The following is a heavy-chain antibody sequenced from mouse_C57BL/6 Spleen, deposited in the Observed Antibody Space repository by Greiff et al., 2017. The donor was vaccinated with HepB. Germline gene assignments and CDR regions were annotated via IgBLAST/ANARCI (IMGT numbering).Heavy chain of an antibody. CDR3: ARGSSPWYFDV. J-gene: IGHJ1*03. CDR1: GYTFTSYW. CDR2: IYPSDSET. V-gene: IGHV1-61*01. D-gene: IGHD1-1*01. Sequence: VQLQQPGAELVRPGSSVKLSCKASGYTFTSYWMDWVKQRPGQGLEWIGNIYPSDSETHYNQKFKDKATLTVDKSSSTAYMQLSSLTSEDSAVYYCARGSSPWYFDVWGTGTTVTVSS.